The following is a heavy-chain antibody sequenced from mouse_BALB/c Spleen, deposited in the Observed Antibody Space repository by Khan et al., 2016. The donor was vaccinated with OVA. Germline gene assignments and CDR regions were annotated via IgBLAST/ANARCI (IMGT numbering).Heavy chain of an antibody. Sequence: EVQLLESGPGLVKPSQSLSLTCTVTGYSITSGYAWNWIRQFPGNKLEWMGYISYSGVTSYTPSLKSRISITRDTSKNQFFLQLNSVTTEDTATYCCTRGNYYGYYFAYWGQGTTLTVSA. D-gene: IGHD1-1*01. CDR2: ISYSGVT. CDR1: GYSITSGYA. J-gene: IGHJ2*01. V-gene: IGHV3-2*02. CDR3: TRGNYYGYYFAY.